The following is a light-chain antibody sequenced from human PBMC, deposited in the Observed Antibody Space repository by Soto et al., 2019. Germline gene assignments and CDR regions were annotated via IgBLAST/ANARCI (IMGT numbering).Light chain of an antibody. V-gene: IGLV1-51*01. CDR2: DNN. J-gene: IGLJ2*01. CDR3: GAWDSSLMGVV. CDR1: SSNVGNNY. Sequence: QSVLTQPPSVSAAPGQKVTISCSGSSSNVGNNYVSWYQQLPGTAPKLLIYDNNKRPSGIPDRFSGSKAATSATLDIPALPTGDEADYYCGAWDSSLMGVVFGGGTKVTVL.